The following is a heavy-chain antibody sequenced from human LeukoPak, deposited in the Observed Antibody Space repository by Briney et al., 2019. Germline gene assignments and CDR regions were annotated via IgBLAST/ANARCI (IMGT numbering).Heavy chain of an antibody. V-gene: IGHV3-30*18. CDR1: GFTFSSYG. D-gene: IGHD5-18*01. CDR3: AKDPGYSYGYSFHY. Sequence: GGSLRLSCAASGFTFSSYGMHWVRHAPGKGLEWVAVISYDGSNKYYVDSVKGRFTISRDNSKNTLYLQMNSLRAEDTAVYYCAKDPGYSYGYSFHYWGQGTLVTVSS. CDR2: ISYDGSNK. J-gene: IGHJ4*02.